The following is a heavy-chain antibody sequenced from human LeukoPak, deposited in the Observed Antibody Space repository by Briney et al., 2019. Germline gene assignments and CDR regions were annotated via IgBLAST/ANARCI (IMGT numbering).Heavy chain of an antibody. CDR3: ARKGYYDSGTFHI. D-gene: IGHD3-22*01. V-gene: IGHV3-21*01. Sequence: PGGTLRLSCAVSGFSFRSYSMNWVRHPPGKGLEWVSSITSSGSYINYADSVKGRFTTSRDNPKNSLYLQMNRLRAEDTAVYYCARKGYYDSGTFHIWGQGTMVTVSS. CDR2: ITSSGSYI. J-gene: IGHJ3*02. CDR1: GFSFRSYS.